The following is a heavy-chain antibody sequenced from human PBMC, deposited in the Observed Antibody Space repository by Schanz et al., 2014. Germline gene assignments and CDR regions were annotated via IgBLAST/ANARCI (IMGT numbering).Heavy chain of an antibody. D-gene: IGHD2-21*01. J-gene: IGHJ6*02. V-gene: IGHV3-30*03. CDR3: ARDSDRHVIVGHYGLDV. CDR2: ISYDGRNK. CDR1: GFSFSGFG. Sequence: VQLVESGGGLVQPGGSLRLSCAGSGFSFSGFGMHWVRQAPGKGLEWVAVISYDGRNKYFADSVKGRFTISRDNSKNTLSLQMNSLRAEDTAVYHCARDSDRHVIVGHYGLDVWGQGTTVIVS.